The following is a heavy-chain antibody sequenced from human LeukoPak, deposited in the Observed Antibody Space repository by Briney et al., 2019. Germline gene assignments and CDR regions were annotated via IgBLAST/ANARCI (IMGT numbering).Heavy chain of an antibody. V-gene: IGHV3-66*01. Sequence: GGSLRLSCAASGFTVSSNYLSWVRQAPGKGLEWVSVIYSGGSTYYADSVKGRFTISRDNSKNTLYLQMNSPRAEDTAVYYCARESYLATRWFGELLDAFDTWGQGTMVTVSS. CDR2: IYSGGST. D-gene: IGHD3-10*01. CDR1: GFTVSSNY. CDR3: ARESYLATRWFGELLDAFDT. J-gene: IGHJ3*02.